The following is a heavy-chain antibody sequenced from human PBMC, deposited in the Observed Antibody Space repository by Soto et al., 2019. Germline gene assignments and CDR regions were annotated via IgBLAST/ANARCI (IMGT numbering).Heavy chain of an antibody. V-gene: IGHV3-72*01. Sequence: HPGGSLRLSCAASGFTFSDHYMDWVRQAPGKGLEWVGRAGNKANSYTTEYAASVKGRFTISRDDSKNSLYLQMNSLKTEDTAMYFCARASSNYYFDYWGQGTLVTVSS. J-gene: IGHJ4*02. D-gene: IGHD2-8*01. CDR2: AGNKANSYTT. CDR1: GFTFSDHY. CDR3: ARASSNYYFDY.